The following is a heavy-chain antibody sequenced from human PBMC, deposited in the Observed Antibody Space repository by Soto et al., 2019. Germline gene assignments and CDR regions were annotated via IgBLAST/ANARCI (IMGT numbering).Heavy chain of an antibody. CDR3: ARDVVVVTASMFGFDY. Sequence: GASVKVSCKASGGTFSSYAISWVRQAPGQGLEWMGGIIPIFGTANYAQKFQGRVTITADKSTSTAYMELSSLRSDDTAVYYCARDVVVVTASMFGFDYWGQGTQVTAPQ. CDR1: GGTFSSYA. D-gene: IGHD2-21*02. J-gene: IGHJ4*02. V-gene: IGHV1-69*06. CDR2: IIPIFGTA.